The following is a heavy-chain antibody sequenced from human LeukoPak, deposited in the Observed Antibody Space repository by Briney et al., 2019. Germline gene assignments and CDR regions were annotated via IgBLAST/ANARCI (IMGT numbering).Heavy chain of an antibody. CDR3: YSSYYYDSSGKDY. J-gene: IGHJ4*02. Sequence: HSGGSLRLSCAASGFTVSSNYMSWVRQAPGKGLEWVSIIYSGGSTYYADSVKGRFTISRDNSKNTLYLQMNSLRAEDTAVYYCYSSYYYDSSGKDYWGQGTLVTVSS. V-gene: IGHV3-53*01. D-gene: IGHD3-22*01. CDR2: IYSGGST. CDR1: GFTVSSNY.